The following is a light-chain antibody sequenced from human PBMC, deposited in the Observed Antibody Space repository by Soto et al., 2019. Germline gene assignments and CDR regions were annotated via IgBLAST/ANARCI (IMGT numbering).Light chain of an antibody. J-gene: IGKJ4*01. CDR2: TST. V-gene: IGKV1-9*01. CDR3: QQLYTDPPT. Sequence: DIQLTQSPSFLSASVGDRVTVPCRACQGINSYLAWYQQKPGKAPKLLIYTSTTLQSGDPTQVSGSGAGTEFTLTIPSLQPEDFSAYYWQQLYTDPPTFGGRTK. CDR1: QGINSY.